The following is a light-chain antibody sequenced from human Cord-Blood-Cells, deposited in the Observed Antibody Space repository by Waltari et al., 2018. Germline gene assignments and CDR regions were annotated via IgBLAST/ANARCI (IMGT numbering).Light chain of an antibody. Sequence: DIQMTQSPSTLSASVGDRVTITCRARQSISRWLAWYQQKPEKAPKLLIYKASSLESCVPSRFSGGGAGTELTLTISSLQPDYFATYYCQQYNSYSTFGQGTKVEIK. CDR1: QSISRW. J-gene: IGKJ1*01. CDR2: KAS. V-gene: IGKV1-5*03. CDR3: QQYNSYST.